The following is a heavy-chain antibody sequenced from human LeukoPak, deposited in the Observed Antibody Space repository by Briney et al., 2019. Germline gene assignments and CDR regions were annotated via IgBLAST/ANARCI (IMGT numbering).Heavy chain of an antibody. D-gene: IGHD2-15*01. CDR2: IYYSGST. CDR1: GGSISSYY. CDR3: ARDYCRGGSCYPSYFDY. Sequence: PSETLSLTCTVSGGSISSYYWSWIRQPPGKGLEWIEYIYYSGSTNYNPSLKSRVTISVDTSKNQFSLKLSSVTAADTAVYYCARDYCRGGSCYPSYFDYWGQGTLVTVPS. J-gene: IGHJ4*02. V-gene: IGHV4-59*01.